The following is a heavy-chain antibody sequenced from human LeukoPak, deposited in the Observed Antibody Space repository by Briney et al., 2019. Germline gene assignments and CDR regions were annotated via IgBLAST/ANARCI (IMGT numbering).Heavy chain of an antibody. Sequence: PSETLSLTCAVYGGLFSGYYWSWIRQAPGKGLEWIGEINHSGSFNYTPSLKSRLLILVDTSKNQFSLKLSSVTAADTAVYYCARVTYCTTTSCHPLGWFDPWGQGTLVTVSS. CDR3: ARVTYCTTTSCHPLGWFDP. CDR1: GGLFSGYY. V-gene: IGHV4-34*01. D-gene: IGHD2-8*01. J-gene: IGHJ5*02. CDR2: INHSGSF.